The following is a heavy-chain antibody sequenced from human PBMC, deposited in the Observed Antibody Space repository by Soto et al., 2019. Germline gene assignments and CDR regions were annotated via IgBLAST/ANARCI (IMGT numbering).Heavy chain of an antibody. V-gene: IGHV1-8*01. D-gene: IGHD2-21*02. CDR2: MNPNSGNT. Sequence: ASXKVSCKAXXXXFXSXXXXXXXXXTGQGLEWMGWMNPNSGNTGYAQKFQGRVTMTRNTSISTAYMELSSLRSEDTAVYYCARVRLTFTDAFDIWGQGTM. CDR1: XXXFXSXX. J-gene: IGHJ3*02. CDR3: ARVRLTFTDAFDI.